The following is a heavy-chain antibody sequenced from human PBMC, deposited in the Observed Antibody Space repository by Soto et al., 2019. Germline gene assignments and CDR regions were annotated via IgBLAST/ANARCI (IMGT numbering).Heavy chain of an antibody. J-gene: IGHJ6*02. CDR2: IYYTGST. V-gene: IGHV4-59*01. Sequence: SETLSLTCIVSGGSISSNYWSWIRQPPGKGLEWIGYIYYTGSTNFNASLKNRVIISVDTSKNQFSLELSSVTAADTAVYYCARSYPNTIFGVVPSRGLDVWGQGTTVTVSS. CDR3: ARSYPNTIFGVVPSRGLDV. D-gene: IGHD3-3*01. CDR1: GGSISSNY.